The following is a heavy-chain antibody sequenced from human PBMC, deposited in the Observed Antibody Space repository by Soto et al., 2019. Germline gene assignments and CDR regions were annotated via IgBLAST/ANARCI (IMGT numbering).Heavy chain of an antibody. CDR3: AKEFRGVTTGYNHYHGMHV. CDR1: GFTFSSYG. J-gene: IGHJ6*02. V-gene: IGHV3-33*06. CDR2: IWYDGSNK. Sequence: GGSLRFSCAASGFTFSSYGMHWVRQAPGKGLAWVAVIWYDGSNKYYADSVKGRFTISRDNSKNTLYLQMNSLRAEDTAVYYCAKEFRGVTTGYNHYHGMHVRDQGTTVTVSS. D-gene: IGHD4-4*01.